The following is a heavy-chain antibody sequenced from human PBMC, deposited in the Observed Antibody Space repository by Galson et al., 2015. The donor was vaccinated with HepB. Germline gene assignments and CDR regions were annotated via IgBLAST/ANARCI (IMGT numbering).Heavy chain of an antibody. V-gene: IGHV3-30*18. J-gene: IGHJ4*02. Sequence: SLRLSCAASGFTFSSYGMHWVRQAPGKGLEWVAVISYDGSNKYYADSVKGRFTISRDNSKNTLYLQMNSLRAEDTAVYYCAKDPDFYCGGDCYPDYWGQGTLVTVSS. CDR2: ISYDGSNK. CDR1: GFTFSSYG. CDR3: AKDPDFYCGGDCYPDY. D-gene: IGHD2-21*01.